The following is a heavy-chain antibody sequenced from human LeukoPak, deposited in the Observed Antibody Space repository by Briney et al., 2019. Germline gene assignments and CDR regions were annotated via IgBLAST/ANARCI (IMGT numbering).Heavy chain of an antibody. CDR2: VDWKGRNT. CDR3: ARGQHSAFAS. V-gene: IGHV3-20*04. CDR1: GFILDDYG. J-gene: IGHJ4*02. D-gene: IGHD5-18*01. Sequence: GGSLRLSRAASGFILDDYGMSLVRQAPRKGLEWVAGVDWKGRNTAYADSVKGRFTISRDNAENSLSLQMNNLGAEDTAFYYCARGQHSAFASWGQGTLVTVSS.